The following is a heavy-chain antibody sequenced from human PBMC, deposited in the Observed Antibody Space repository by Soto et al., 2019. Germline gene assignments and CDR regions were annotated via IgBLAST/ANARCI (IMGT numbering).Heavy chain of an antibody. CDR2: ISSSSSYI. CDR3: AVTLTIFDYFDY. Sequence: GGSLRLSCAASGFTFSSYSMNWVRQAPGKGLEWVSSISSSSSYIYYADSVKGRFTISRDNAKNSLYLQMNSLRAEDTAVYYCAVTLTIFDYFDYWGQGTLVTVSS. J-gene: IGHJ4*02. D-gene: IGHD3-3*01. CDR1: GFTFSSYS. V-gene: IGHV3-21*01.